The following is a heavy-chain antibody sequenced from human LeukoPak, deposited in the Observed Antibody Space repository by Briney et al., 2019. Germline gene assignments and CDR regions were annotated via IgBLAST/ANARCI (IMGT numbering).Heavy chain of an antibody. CDR1: GFTFSSYA. V-gene: IGHV3-23*01. Sequence: TGGSLRLSCAASGFTFSSYAMSWVRQAPGKGLEWVSAISGSGGSTYYADSVKGRFTISRDNSKNTLYLQMNNLRVEDTAVYYCAKGPRTVRFGDRHKGMFDSWGQGTLVTVSA. D-gene: IGHD3-16*01. J-gene: IGHJ4*02. CDR3: AKGPRTVRFGDRHKGMFDS. CDR2: ISGSGGST.